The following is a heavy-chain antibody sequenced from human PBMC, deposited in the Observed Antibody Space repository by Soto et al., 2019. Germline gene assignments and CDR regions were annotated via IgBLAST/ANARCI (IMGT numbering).Heavy chain of an antibody. CDR2: MNPNSGNT. J-gene: IGHJ6*02. CDR3: AREVGYCSSTSCYSDYGMDV. D-gene: IGHD2-2*01. CDR1: GYTFTSYD. V-gene: IGHV1-8*01. Sequence: ASVKVSCKASGYTFTSYDINWVRQATGQGLEWMGWMNPNSGNTGYAQKFQGRVTMTGNTSISTAYMELSSLRSEDTAVYYCAREVGYCSSTSCYSDYGMDVWGQGTTVTVSS.